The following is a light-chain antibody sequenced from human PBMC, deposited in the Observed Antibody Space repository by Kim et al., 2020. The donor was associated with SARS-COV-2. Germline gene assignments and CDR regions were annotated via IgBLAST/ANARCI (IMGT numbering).Light chain of an antibody. CDR2: AAS. J-gene: IGKJ3*01. CDR1: QSIISS. Sequence: SVSPGERATLSCRASQSIISSLAWSQQRLGQAPKLLIYAASIRATGIPAMFSGSGSGTEFTLTISSLQSEDFAVYYCQQYHNWDTFGPVTKVDIK. V-gene: IGKV3D-15*01. CDR3: QQYHNWDT.